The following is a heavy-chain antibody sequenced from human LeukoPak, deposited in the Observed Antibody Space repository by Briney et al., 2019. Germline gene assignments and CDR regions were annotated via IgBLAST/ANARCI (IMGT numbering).Heavy chain of an antibody. CDR2: ISAYNGNT. V-gene: IGHV1-18*01. J-gene: IGHJ4*02. CDR1: GYTFTSYG. CDR3: ARDLSTLYSGSYLSY. D-gene: IGHD1-26*01. Sequence: ASVKVSRKASGYTFTSYGISWVRQAPGQGLEWMGWISAYNGNTNYAQKLQGRVTMTTDTSTSTAYMELRSLRSDDTAVYYCARDLSTLYSGSYLSYWGQGTLVTVSS.